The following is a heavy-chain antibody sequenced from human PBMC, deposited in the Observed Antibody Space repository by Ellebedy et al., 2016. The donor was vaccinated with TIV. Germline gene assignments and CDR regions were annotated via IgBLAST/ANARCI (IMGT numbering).Heavy chain of an antibody. J-gene: IGHJ4*02. CDR2: ISYDGSNK. CDR1: GFTFSNYN. V-gene: IGHV3-30-3*01. CDR3: ARGFGYSYGRTDY. Sequence: GESLKISCAGSGFTFSNYNMIWVRQAPGKGLEWVAVISYDGSNKYYADSVKGRFTISRDNSKNTLYLQMNSLRAEDTAVYYCARGFGYSYGRTDYWGQGTLVTVSS. D-gene: IGHD5-18*01.